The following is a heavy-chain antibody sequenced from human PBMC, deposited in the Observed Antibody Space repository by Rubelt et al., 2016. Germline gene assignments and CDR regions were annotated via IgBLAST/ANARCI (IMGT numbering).Heavy chain of an antibody. V-gene: IGHV4-39*07. CDR1: GGSISSSSYY. J-gene: IGHJ3*02. D-gene: IGHD1-1*01. CDR2: IYYSGST. Sequence: QLQLQESGPGLVKPSETLSLTCTVSGGSISSSSYYWGWIRQPPGKGLEWIGSIYYSGSTYYNPSLKGRVTISLDTSKNQFSLKLSSVTAADTAVYYCARDLSSTQRRAFDIWGQGTMVTVSS. CDR3: ARDLSSTQRRAFDI.